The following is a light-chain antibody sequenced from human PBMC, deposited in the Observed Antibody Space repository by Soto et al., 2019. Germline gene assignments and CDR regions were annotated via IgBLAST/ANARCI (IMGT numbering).Light chain of an antibody. CDR2: DAS. CDR1: QSVSSN. J-gene: IGKJ4*01. Sequence: EIVMTQSPATLSVSPGERATLSCRASQSVSSNLAWYQQKPGQAPRLLIYDASTRATGIPARFNGSGFGTQFTLTISSLQSEDFAVYSCQQYNNWPPLTGGGGTKVEFK. CDR3: QQYNNWPPLT. V-gene: IGKV3-15*01.